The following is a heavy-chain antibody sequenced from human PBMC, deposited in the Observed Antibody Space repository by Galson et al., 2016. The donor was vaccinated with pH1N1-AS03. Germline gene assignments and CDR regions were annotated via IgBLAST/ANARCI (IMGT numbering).Heavy chain of an antibody. J-gene: IGHJ3*01. Sequence: SLRLSCAASGFTFKIYWMHWVRQAPGKGLVWVPHINGDGTTTNYADSVKGRFTISRDNARNTLYLQMNSLRPEDTAMYYCARDYIVGATRGAGTFDVWGHGTMVTVSS. D-gene: IGHD1-26*01. V-gene: IGHV3-74*01. CDR3: ARDYIVGATRGAGTFDV. CDR2: INGDGTTT. CDR1: GFTFKIYW.